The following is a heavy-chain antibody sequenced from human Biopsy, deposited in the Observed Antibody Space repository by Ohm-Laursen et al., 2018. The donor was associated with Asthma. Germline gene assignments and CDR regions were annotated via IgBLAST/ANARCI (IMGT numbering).Heavy chain of an antibody. Sequence: SETLSLTCTASGGSITSGGCCWNWIRQHPGKGLEWIGYIHHSGTSYFNPSLKSRVSFSRDTSKNQFSLRLSSVTAADTAMYYCARIPRRSGSYFVDYWGQGTLVTVSS. CDR3: ARIPRRSGSYFVDY. CDR1: GGSITSGGCC. V-gene: IGHV4-31*03. CDR2: IHHSGTS. D-gene: IGHD3-22*01. J-gene: IGHJ4*02.